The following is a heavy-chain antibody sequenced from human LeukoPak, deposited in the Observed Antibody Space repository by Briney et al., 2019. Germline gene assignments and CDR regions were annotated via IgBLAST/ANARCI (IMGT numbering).Heavy chain of an antibody. CDR2: IYYSGST. D-gene: IGHD2-21*02. CDR1: GGSISSGDYY. J-gene: IGHJ5*02. V-gene: IGHV4-30-4*01. CDR3: ARVHPYCGGDCYPNWFDP. Sequence: PQTLSLTCTVSGGSISSGDYYWSWIRQPPGKGLEWIGYIYYSGSTYYNPSLKSRVTISVDTSKNQFSLKLSSVTAADTAVYYCARVHPYCGGDCYPNWFDPWGQGTLVTVSS.